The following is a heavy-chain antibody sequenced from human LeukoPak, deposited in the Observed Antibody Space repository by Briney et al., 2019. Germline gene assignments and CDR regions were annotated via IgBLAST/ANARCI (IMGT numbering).Heavy chain of an antibody. Sequence: SETLSLTCTVSGGSISSYYWSWIRQPPGKGLEWIGYIYYSGNTNYNPSLKSRVTISVDTSKNQFSLKLSSVTAADTAVYYCARGPHTGVNYYDSSGYYYWGQGTLVTVSS. CDR2: IYYSGNT. CDR3: ARGPHTGVNYYDSSGYYY. D-gene: IGHD3-22*01. CDR1: GGSISSYY. J-gene: IGHJ4*02. V-gene: IGHV4-59*12.